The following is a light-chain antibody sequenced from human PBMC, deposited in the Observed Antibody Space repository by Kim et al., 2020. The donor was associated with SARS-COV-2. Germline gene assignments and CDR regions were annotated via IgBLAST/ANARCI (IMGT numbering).Light chain of an antibody. CDR2: DAS. CDR3: HQSESLPYT. CDR1: QDIKKS. J-gene: IGKJ2*01. Sequence: SASVGDRITITCQASQDIKKSLNWYQQKPGEAPKLLNYDASNLETGVPSRFSGSGSETDFTFTINSLQPEDIATYFCHQSESLPYTFGQGTKLEI. V-gene: IGKV1-33*01.